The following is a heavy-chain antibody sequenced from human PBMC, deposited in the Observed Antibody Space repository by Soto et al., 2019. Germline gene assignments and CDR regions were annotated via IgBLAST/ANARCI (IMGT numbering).Heavy chain of an antibody. Sequence: QVQLQQWGAGLLKPSETLSLTCAVYGGSFSGYYWSWIRQPPGKGLEWIGEINHSGSTNYNPSLKSRVTISVDTSKNQFSLKLSSVSAADTAVHYCARAPAYSSGWYWPYWGQGTLVTVSS. CDR1: GGSFSGYY. D-gene: IGHD6-19*01. J-gene: IGHJ4*02. CDR2: INHSGST. V-gene: IGHV4-34*01. CDR3: ARAPAYSSGWYWPY.